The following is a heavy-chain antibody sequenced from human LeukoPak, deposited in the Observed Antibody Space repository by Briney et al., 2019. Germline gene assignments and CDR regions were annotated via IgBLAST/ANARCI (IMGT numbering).Heavy chain of an antibody. CDR1: GFTFSNAW. CDR3: ARVGPYYGSGSYWEDY. V-gene: IGHV3-53*01. Sequence: GGSLRLSCAASGFTFSNAWMSWVRQAPGKGLEWVPVIYSGGSTYYADSVKGRFTISRDNSKNTLYLQMNSLRAEDTAVYYCARVGPYYGSGSYWEDYWGQGTLVTVSS. J-gene: IGHJ4*02. D-gene: IGHD3-10*01. CDR2: IYSGGST.